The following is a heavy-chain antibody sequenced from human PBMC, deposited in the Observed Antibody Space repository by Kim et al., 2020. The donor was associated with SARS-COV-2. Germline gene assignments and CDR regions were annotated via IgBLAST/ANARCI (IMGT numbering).Heavy chain of an antibody. Sequence: SQTLSLTCAISGDSVSSNSAAWIWIRQSPSRGLEWLGRTYYRSKWYNDYAVSVKSRVTINPDTSKNQFSLQLNSVTPEDTAVYYCARRHDSSGYLDYWGQGTLATVPS. V-gene: IGHV6-1*01. J-gene: IGHJ4*02. D-gene: IGHD3-22*01. CDR2: TYYRSKWYN. CDR1: GDSVSSNSAA. CDR3: ARRHDSSGYLDY.